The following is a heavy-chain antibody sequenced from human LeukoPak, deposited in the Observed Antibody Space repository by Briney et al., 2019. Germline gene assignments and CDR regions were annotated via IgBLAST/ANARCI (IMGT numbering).Heavy chain of an antibody. V-gene: IGHV1-2*02. D-gene: IGHD6-13*01. CDR2: INPNNGVT. CDR1: GYTFTGYY. J-gene: IGHJ4*02. CDR3: ARDRDSSSWFDY. Sequence: ASVKVSCKASGYTFTGYYMHWVRQVPGQGLEWMGCINPNNGVTNCAQMFQGRVTMTRDTSINTAYMELSRLRSDDTAVYYCARDRDSSSWFDYWGQGTLVTVSS.